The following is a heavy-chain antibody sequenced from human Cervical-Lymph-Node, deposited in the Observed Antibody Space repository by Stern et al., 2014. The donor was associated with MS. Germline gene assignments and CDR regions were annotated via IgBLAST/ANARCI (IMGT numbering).Heavy chain of an antibody. CDR1: GFSLTTNGVG. CDR3: AHSREDIVLDGAGATYKYYGLDV. D-gene: IGHD2-8*01. J-gene: IGHJ6*02. V-gene: IGHV2-5*02. CDR2: INWDGDR. Sequence: QITLKESGPTLVKPTQTLTLTCSFSGFSLTTNGVGVNWIRQPPGKALEWLALINWDGDRRYRPSLESRLTITKDTSRNQVVLIITNMDPVDTASYFCAHSREDIVLDGAGATYKYYGLDVWGQGTTVTVSS.